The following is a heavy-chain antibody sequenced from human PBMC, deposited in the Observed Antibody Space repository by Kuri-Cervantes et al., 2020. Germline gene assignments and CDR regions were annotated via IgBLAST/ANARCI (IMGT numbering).Heavy chain of an antibody. CDR3: ARGERTGYGNDDIDV. CDR2: IYSGGST. D-gene: IGHD5-18*01. CDR1: GFTVSRNY. Sequence: LSLTCAASGFTVSRNYMSWVRQAPGKGLEWVSVIYSGGSTYYADSVKGRFTIPRDNSKNTLYLPMNSLRAEDTAVYYCARGERTGYGNDDIDVWGQGTTVTVSS. J-gene: IGHJ6*02. V-gene: IGHV3-53*01.